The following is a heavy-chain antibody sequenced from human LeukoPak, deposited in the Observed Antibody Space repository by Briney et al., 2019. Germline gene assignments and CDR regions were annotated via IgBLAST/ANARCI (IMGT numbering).Heavy chain of an antibody. CDR1: GFTFSKYW. Sequence: GGSLRLSCAASGFTFSKYWKLWVRQAPGKGLESVSRINTDGTVTTYADSVKGRFTVSRDNADNTMFLQMNSVREEDTAVYYCATKQWLAPPPDSWGQGTPVTVSS. CDR2: INTDGTVT. V-gene: IGHV3-74*01. CDR3: ATKQWLAPPPDS. D-gene: IGHD6-19*01. J-gene: IGHJ4*02.